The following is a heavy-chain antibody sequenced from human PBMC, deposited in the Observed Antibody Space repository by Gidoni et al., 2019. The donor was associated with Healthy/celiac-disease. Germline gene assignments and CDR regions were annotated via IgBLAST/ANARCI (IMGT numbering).Heavy chain of an antibody. CDR1: GFTFSSYA. Sequence: EVQLLESGGGLVQPGGSLRLSCAASGFTFSSYAMSWVRQAPGKGLAWVSAISGSGGSTYYADTVNGRFTISRENSKNTLYLQMNSLRAEDTAVYYCAKDSSGWPYYYYYYGMDVLGQGTTVTVSS. CDR3: AKDSSGWPYYYYYYGMDV. J-gene: IGHJ6*02. CDR2: ISGSGGST. V-gene: IGHV3-23*01. D-gene: IGHD6-19*01.